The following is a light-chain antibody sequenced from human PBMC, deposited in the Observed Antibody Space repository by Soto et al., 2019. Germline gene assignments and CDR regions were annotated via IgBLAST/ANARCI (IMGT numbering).Light chain of an antibody. CDR2: GAS. J-gene: IGKJ1*01. Sequence: EIVMTQSPATLSVSPGERATLSCRASQSVSSNLAWYQQKPGQAPRLLIYGASTRATGIPARFSGSGSGTEFPLTISRLQAEDFAVYYRQQYNDWPRTFGPGTKVEIK. V-gene: IGKV3-15*01. CDR1: QSVSSN. CDR3: QQYNDWPRT.